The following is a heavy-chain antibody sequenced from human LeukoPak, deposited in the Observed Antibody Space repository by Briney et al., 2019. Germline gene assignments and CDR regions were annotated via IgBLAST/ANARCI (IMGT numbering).Heavy chain of an antibody. J-gene: IGHJ3*02. Sequence: PSETLSLTCTVSGGSISSYYWSWIRQPPGKGLEWIGYIYYSGSTNYNPSLKSRVTISVDTSKNQFSLKLSSVTAADTALYYCAREGADILTGPDAFDIWGQGTMVTVSS. CDR1: GGSISSYY. D-gene: IGHD3-9*01. CDR2: IYYSGST. CDR3: AREGADILTGPDAFDI. V-gene: IGHV4-59*01.